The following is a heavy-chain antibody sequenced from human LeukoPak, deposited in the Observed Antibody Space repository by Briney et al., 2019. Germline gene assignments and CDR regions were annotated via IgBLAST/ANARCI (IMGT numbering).Heavy chain of an antibody. CDR2: IYYSGST. CDR1: GGSISSGGYY. V-gene: IGHV4-31*03. D-gene: IGHD1-26*01. J-gene: IGHJ5*02. CDR3: TRHLPGATWFDP. Sequence: SETLSLTCTVSGGSISSGGYYWSWIRQHPGKGLEWTGYIYYSGSTYYNPSLKSRVTISVDTSKNQFSLKLSSVTAADTAVYYCTRHLPGATWFDPWGQGTQVTVSS.